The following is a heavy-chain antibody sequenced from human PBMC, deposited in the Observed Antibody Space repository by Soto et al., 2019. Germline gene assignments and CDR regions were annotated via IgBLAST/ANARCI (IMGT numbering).Heavy chain of an antibody. J-gene: IGHJ5*02. D-gene: IGHD3-3*01. CDR1: GGSISSGGYY. V-gene: IGHV4-31*03. CDR3: AEEVRIFGVASVGGDNWFDP. Sequence: QVQLQESGPGLVKPSQTLSLTCTVSGGSISSGGYYWSWIRQHPGKGLEWIGYIYYSGSTYYNPSLKSRVTIPVATSKTHFPLRLSSVTAADPAGYYGAEEVRIFGVASVGGDNWFDPWGQGTLVTVSS. CDR2: IYYSGST.